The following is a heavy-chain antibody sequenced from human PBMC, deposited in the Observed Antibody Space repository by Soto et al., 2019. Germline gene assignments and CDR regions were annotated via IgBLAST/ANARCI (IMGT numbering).Heavy chain of an antibody. Sequence: QVQLVQSGAEVKKPGSSVKVSCKASGGTFSSYAISWVRQAPGQGLEWMGGIIPIFGTANYAQKFQGRVTITSDESTSTAFMELSSLRSEDTAVYYCARAPPITMVRGGIGYGMDVWVQVTTVAGS. J-gene: IGHJ6*02. D-gene: IGHD3-10*01. V-gene: IGHV1-69*01. CDR3: ARAPPITMVRGGIGYGMDV. CDR2: IIPIFGTA. CDR1: GGTFSSYA.